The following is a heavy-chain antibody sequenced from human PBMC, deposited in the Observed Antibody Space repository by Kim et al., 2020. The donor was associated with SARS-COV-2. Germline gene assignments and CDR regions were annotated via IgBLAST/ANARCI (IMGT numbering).Heavy chain of an antibody. J-gene: IGHJ3*02. Sequence: GGSLRLSCAASGFTFSDYYMSWIRQAPGKGLEWVSYISSSSSYTNYADSVKGRFIISRDNAKNSLYLQMNSLRAEDTAVYYCARALKPGIAAAGAFDIWGQGTMVTVSS. V-gene: IGHV3-11*05. CDR1: GFTFSDYY. CDR3: ARALKPGIAAAGAFDI. D-gene: IGHD6-13*01. CDR2: ISSSSSYT.